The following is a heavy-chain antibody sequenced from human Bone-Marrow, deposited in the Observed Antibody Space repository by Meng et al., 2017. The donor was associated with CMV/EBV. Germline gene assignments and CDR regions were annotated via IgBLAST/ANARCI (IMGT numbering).Heavy chain of an antibody. Sequence: GESLKISCAASGFTVSSNYMSWVRQAPGKGLEWVSVIYSGGSTYYADSVKGRFTISRDNSKNTLYLQMNSLRAEDTAVYYCARDSASWAAAALPDYYYGMDVWGQGTTVTVSS. CDR3: ARDSASWAAAALPDYYYGMDV. CDR1: GFTVSSNY. D-gene: IGHD6-13*01. V-gene: IGHV3-53*01. J-gene: IGHJ6*02. CDR2: IYSGGST.